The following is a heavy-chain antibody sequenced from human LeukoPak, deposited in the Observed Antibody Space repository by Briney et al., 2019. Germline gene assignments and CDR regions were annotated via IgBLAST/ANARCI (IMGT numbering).Heavy chain of an antibody. Sequence: GGSLRLSCAASGFTFSSNWMSWVRQAPGRGLEWLANIKHDGSEKYYVDSVKGRFTISRDNAKNSLYLQMNSLRAEDTAVYYCARVGYFAGYYWGQGTLVTVSS. CDR1: GFTFSSNW. V-gene: IGHV3-7*04. CDR2: IKHDGSEK. J-gene: IGHJ4*02. D-gene: IGHD3-9*01. CDR3: ARVGYFAGYY.